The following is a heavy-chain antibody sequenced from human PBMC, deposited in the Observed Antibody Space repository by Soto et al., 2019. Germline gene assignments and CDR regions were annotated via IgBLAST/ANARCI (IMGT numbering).Heavy chain of an antibody. CDR3: ARGTPSPLIVRSSLGPWCDP. Sequence: PSETLSLTCVVSRASVDSGGYYWSWIRQPPGKGLEWIGEINHSGSTNYNPSLKSRVTISVDTSKKQVSLKLSSVTAADTAVYFCARGTPSPLIVRSSLGPWCDPWGQGTLVTVSA. V-gene: IGHV4-61*08. D-gene: IGHD1-26*01. CDR2: INHSGST. J-gene: IGHJ5*02. CDR1: RASVDSGGYY.